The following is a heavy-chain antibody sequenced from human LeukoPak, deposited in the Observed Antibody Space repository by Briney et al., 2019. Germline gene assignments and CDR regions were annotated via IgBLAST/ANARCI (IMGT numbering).Heavy chain of an antibody. D-gene: IGHD6-13*01. J-gene: IGHJ4*02. CDR2: INHSGST. V-gene: IGHV4-34*01. CDR3: ARGLAAADDY. CDR1: GGSYSGYY. Sequence: SETLSLTCAVYGGSYSGYYWSWIRQPPGKGLEWIGEINHSGSTNYNPSLKSRVTISVDTSKNQFSLKLSSVTAADTAVYYCARGLAAADDYWGQGTLVTVSS.